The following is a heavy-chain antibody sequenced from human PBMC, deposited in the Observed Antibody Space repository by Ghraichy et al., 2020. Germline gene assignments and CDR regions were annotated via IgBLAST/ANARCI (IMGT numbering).Heavy chain of an antibody. D-gene: IGHD3-10*01. V-gene: IGHV6-1*01. J-gene: IGHJ6*01. Sequence: SQTLSLTCAISGDSVSSNSAAWNWIRQSPSRGLEWLGRTYCRSKWYNDYAVSVNSRITINPDTSKNQFSLQLNSVTPADTAVYYCARAKVTYYYGSGSYVVDGKDVWGLGTRVTGSP. CDR1: GDSVSSNSAA. CDR3: ARAKVTYYYGSGSYVVDGKDV. CDR2: TYCRSKWYN.